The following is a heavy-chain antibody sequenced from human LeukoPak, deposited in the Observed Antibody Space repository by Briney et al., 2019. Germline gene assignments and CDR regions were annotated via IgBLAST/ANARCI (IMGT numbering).Heavy chain of an antibody. D-gene: IGHD3-3*01. CDR2: IYYSGST. V-gene: IGHV4-59*08. CDR1: GGSINNYY. J-gene: IGHJ4*02. Sequence: SGTLSLTCTVSGGSINNYYWSWIRQPPGKGLEWIGYIYYSGSTNYNPSLTSRVTISLDTSKNQFSLKLSSVTAADTAVYYCARRRGDFWSDYYAFDYWGQGTLVTISS. CDR3: ARRRGDFWSDYYAFDY.